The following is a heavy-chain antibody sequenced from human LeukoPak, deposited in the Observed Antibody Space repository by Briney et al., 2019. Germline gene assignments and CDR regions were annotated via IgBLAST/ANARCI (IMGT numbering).Heavy chain of an antibody. CDR3: AREILVVTDYWPWFDP. D-gene: IGHD2-21*02. Sequence: SETLSLTCTVSGGSLSSSSYYWGWIGQPPGKGREGIGRIYYSGSTYYNPSLKRPVTISVDPSKNQLSLKLSSAAAADTAVYYCAREILVVTDYWPWFDPWGQGTLVTVSS. V-gene: IGHV4-39*07. CDR2: IYYSGST. CDR1: GGSLSSSSYY. J-gene: IGHJ5*02.